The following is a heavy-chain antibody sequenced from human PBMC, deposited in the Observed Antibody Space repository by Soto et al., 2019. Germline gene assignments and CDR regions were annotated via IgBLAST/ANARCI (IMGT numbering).Heavy chain of an antibody. CDR3: ARDGLSDTAMVKSYYYYGMDV. Sequence: PSETLSLTCTVSGGSISSYYWSWIRQPAGKGLEWIGRIYTSGSTNYNPSLKSRVTMSVDTSKNQFSLKLSFVTAADTAVYYCARDGLSDTAMVKSYYYYGMDVWGQGTTVTV. J-gene: IGHJ6*02. CDR1: GGSISSYY. V-gene: IGHV4-4*07. CDR2: IYTSGST. D-gene: IGHD5-18*01.